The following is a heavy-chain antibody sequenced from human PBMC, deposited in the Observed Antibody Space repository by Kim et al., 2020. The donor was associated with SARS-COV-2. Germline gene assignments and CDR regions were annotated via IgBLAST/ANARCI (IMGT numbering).Heavy chain of an antibody. D-gene: IGHD3-3*01. CDR3: ARDLPPEVTIFGVVIREYYFDY. J-gene: IGHJ4*02. CDR1: GYTFTGYY. V-gene: IGHV1-2*06. CDR2: INPNSGGT. Sequence: ASVKVSCKASGYTFTGYYMHWVRQAPGQGLEWMGRINPNSGGTNYAQKFQGRVTMTRDPSISTAYMELSRLRSDDTAVYYCARDLPPEVTIFGVVIREYYFDYWGQGTLVTVSS.